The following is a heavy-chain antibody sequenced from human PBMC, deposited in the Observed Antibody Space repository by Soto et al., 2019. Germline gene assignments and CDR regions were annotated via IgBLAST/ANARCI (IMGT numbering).Heavy chain of an antibody. D-gene: IGHD1-7*01. CDR2: IIPVFGSA. J-gene: IGHJ6*02. V-gene: IGHV1-69*01. Sequence: QVQLVQSGAEVKKPGSSVKVSCKASGDTFRSYSITWVRQAPGQGLEWVGGIIPVFGSANYAKKFQGRVKSTADESTNTAYMELNRLRSQDTAVYFGAKDDGWNSRYYDMEVWCPRTTVTVSS. CDR3: AKDDGWNSRYYDMEV. CDR1: GDTFRSYS.